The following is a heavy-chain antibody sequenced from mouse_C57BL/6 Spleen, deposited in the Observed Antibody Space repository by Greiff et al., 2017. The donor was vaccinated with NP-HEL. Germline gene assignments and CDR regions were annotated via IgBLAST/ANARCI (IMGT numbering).Heavy chain of an antibody. CDR3: ARREITTVVARDAMDY. J-gene: IGHJ4*01. Sequence: VQLQQSGAELVKPGASVKLSCKASGYTFTSYWMQWVKQRPRQGLEWIGEIDPSDSYTNYNQKFKGKATLTVDTSSSTAYMQLSSLTSEDSAVYYCARREITTVVARDAMDYWGQGTSVTVSS. D-gene: IGHD1-1*01. CDR1: GYTFTSYW. CDR2: IDPSDSYT. V-gene: IGHV1-50*01.